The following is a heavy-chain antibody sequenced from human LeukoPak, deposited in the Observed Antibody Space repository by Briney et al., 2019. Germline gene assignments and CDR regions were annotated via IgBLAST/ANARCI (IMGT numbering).Heavy chain of an antibody. D-gene: IGHD4-17*01. Sequence: PSETLSLTCEVSGDSSTSGSYYWTWIRQPAGKGLEWIGRIYSSGGTTYNPSLKSRVTISLDTSKNQFSLKLISVTASDRAVYYCARDDGTPGEYFDYWGQGILVTVPS. J-gene: IGHJ4*02. CDR1: GDSSTSGSYY. V-gene: IGHV4-61*02. CDR2: IYSSGGT. CDR3: ARDDGTPGEYFDY.